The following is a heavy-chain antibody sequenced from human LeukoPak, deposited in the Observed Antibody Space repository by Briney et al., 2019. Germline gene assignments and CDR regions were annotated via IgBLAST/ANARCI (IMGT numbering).Heavy chain of an antibody. V-gene: IGHV3-74*01. CDR3: AKGGATICDN. J-gene: IGHJ4*02. CDR2: INSNGSST. CDR1: GFTFSNYW. Sequence: GGSLRLSCAASGFTFSNYWMHWVRPAPGKGLVWVSRINSNGSSTNYADSVKGRFTISRDNAKNTLYLQMSSLRAEDTAVYYCAKGGATICDNWGQGTLVTVSS. D-gene: IGHD5-12*01.